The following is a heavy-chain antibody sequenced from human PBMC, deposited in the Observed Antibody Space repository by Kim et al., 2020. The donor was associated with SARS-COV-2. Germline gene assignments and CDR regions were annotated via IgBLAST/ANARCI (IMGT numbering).Heavy chain of an antibody. J-gene: IGHJ4*02. CDR1: GYSFTNSW. CDR3: ARLPRGATYFDY. CDR2: IYPGDSDT. D-gene: IGHD2-15*01. V-gene: IGHV5-51*01. Sequence: GESLKISCKDSGYSFTNSWIGWVRQMPGKGLEWMGIIYPGDSDTRYSPSFQGQVTISADKSINTAYLQWSSLKASDTATYYCARLPRGATYFDYWGQGTLVTVSS.